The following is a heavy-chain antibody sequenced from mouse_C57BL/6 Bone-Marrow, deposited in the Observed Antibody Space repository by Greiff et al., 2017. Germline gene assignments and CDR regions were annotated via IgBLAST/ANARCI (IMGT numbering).Heavy chain of an antibody. J-gene: IGHJ2*01. Sequence: EVQLQQSGPVLVKPGASVKMSCKASGYTFTDYYMNWVKQSHGKSLEWIGVINPYNGGTSYNQKFKGKATLTVDKSSSTAYMELNSLTSEDSAVYYCARSITTVVATDWGQGTTLTVSS. CDR1: GYTFTDYY. CDR3: ARSITTVVATD. CDR2: INPYNGGT. D-gene: IGHD1-1*01. V-gene: IGHV1-19*01.